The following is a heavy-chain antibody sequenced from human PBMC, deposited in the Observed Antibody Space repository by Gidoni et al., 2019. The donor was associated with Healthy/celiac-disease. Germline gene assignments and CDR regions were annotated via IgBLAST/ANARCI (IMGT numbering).Heavy chain of an antibody. D-gene: IGHD6-19*01. CDR2: SYTSGST. CDR1: GGSISSSY. CDR3: ARDPGIAVAAKQGGFDP. Sequence: QVQLQESGPGLVKPSETLSLTCTVSGGSISSSYWRWIRQPAGKGLEWIGRSYTSGSTNYNPYLKSRVTMSVDTSKNQFSLKLSSVTAADTAVYYCARDPGIAVAAKQGGFDPWGQGTLVTVSS. V-gene: IGHV4-4*07. J-gene: IGHJ5*02.